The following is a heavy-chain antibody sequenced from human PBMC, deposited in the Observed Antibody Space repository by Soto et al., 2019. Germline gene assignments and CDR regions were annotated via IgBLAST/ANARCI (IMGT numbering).Heavy chain of an antibody. V-gene: IGHV3-30-3*01. CDR2: TSYDGSNE. D-gene: IGHD3-10*01. CDR3: ARQKGVGSGSLQY. CDR1: GFAFSSYT. J-gene: IGHJ4*02. Sequence: QVQLVESGGGVVQPGRSLRLSCAASGFAFSSYTMHWVRQAPGKGLEWVAVTSYDGSNEYYADSVKGRFTIARDKAKQILYLQINSLSAEDMAVYYRARQKGVGSGSLQYWGKGTLVTVSS.